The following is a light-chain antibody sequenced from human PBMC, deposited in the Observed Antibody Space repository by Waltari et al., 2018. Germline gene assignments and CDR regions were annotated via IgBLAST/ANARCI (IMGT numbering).Light chain of an antibody. CDR3: QQFYSLPLT. CDR2: FAS. J-gene: IGKJ2*01. Sequence: DLQMTQSPSSLSASVGDRVAITCRASQGIKNFLGWYQHKPGKAPRLLLYFASRLESGVPSRFGGSGSGTDFTLTISSLQPEDFATYYCQQFYSLPLTFGQGTKLEIK. CDR1: QGIKNF. V-gene: IGKV1-NL1*01.